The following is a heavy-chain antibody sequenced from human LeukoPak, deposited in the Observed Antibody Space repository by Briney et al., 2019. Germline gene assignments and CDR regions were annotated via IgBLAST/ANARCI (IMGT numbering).Heavy chain of an antibody. CDR3: AKTGNDFWSAYNY. CDR2: ISGSGGST. Sequence: GSLRLSCAASGFTFSSYAMSWVRQAPGKGLEWVSAISGSGGSTYYADSVKGRFTISRDSSKNTLYLQMNSLRAEDTAVYYCAKTGNDFWSAYNYWGQGTLVTVSS. J-gene: IGHJ4*02. D-gene: IGHD3-3*01. CDR1: GFTFSSYA. V-gene: IGHV3-23*01.